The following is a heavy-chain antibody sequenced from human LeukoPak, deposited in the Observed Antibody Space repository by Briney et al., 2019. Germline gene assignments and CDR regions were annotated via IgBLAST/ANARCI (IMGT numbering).Heavy chain of an antibody. Sequence: GGSLRLSCAASGFTFSSYAMSWVRQAPGKGLEWVSSISGSGDRTYYADSVKGRFTISRDNSKDTLYLQMNSLRAEDTAVYYCAKAKSCNGGSWASWFDPWGQGTLVTVSS. CDR1: GFTFSSYA. V-gene: IGHV3-23*01. D-gene: IGHD2-15*01. CDR3: AKAKSCNGGSWASWFDP. CDR2: ISGSGDRT. J-gene: IGHJ5*02.